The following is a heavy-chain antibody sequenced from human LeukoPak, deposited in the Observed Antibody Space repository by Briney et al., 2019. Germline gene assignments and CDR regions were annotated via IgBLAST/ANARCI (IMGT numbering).Heavy chain of an antibody. J-gene: IGHJ6*03. CDR2: INPSGGST. CDR3: ARDLALVRDGGSFDYYYYMDV. V-gene: IGHV1-46*01. Sequence: ASVKVSCKASGYTFTSYYMHWVRQAPGQGLEWMGIINPSGGSTSYAQKFQGRVTMIRDTSTSTVYMELSSLRSEDTAVYYCARDLALVRDGGSFDYYYYMDVWGKGTTVTVSS. CDR1: GYTFTSYY. D-gene: IGHD1-26*01.